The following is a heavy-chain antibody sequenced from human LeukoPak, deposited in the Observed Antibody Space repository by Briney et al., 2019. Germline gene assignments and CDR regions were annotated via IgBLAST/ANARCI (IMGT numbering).Heavy chain of an antibody. CDR3: VKSYYDSRGYLYYFDY. D-gene: IGHD3-22*01. CDR2: ISDSGGST. Sequence: GGSLRLSCSASGFPFSSYAMHWVRQAPGKGLEYVSAISDSGGSTYYADSVKGRFTISRDNSKNTLYLQMSSLRAEDTAVYYCVKSYYDSRGYLYYFDYWGQGTLVTVSS. CDR1: GFPFSSYA. V-gene: IGHV3-64D*09. J-gene: IGHJ4*02.